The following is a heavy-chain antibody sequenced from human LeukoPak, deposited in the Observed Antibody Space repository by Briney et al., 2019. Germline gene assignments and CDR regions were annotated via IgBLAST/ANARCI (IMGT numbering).Heavy chain of an antibody. D-gene: IGHD6-13*01. J-gene: IGHJ6*03. CDR3: ARAGSLTDYYYMDV. Sequence: GSVKVSCKASGYTFTGYYMHWVRQAPGQGLEWMGWINPNSGGTNYAQKFQGRVTMTRDMSTSTVYMELSSLRSEDTAVYYCARAGSLTDYYYMDVWGKGTTVTVSS. V-gene: IGHV1-2*02. CDR1: GYTFTGYY. CDR2: INPNSGGT.